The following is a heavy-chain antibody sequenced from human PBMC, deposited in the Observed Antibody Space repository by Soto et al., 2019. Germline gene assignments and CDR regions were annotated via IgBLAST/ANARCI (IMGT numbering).Heavy chain of an antibody. V-gene: IGHV1-18*01. CDR1: GYTFTNFG. CDR3: ARGGTQIDY. CDR2: ISAYNGNT. D-gene: IGHD3-16*01. J-gene: IGHJ4*02. Sequence: QVQLVQSGAEVKKPGASVKVSCKASGYTFTNFGISWVRQAPGQGLEWMGWISAYNGNTNYAQKFQGRVTMTTDTSTSTPDMEVRSLRFADTGVYYCARGGTQIDYWVQGSLVTVSS.